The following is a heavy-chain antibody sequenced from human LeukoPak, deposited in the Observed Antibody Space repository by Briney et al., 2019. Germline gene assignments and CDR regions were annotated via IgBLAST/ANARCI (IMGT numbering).Heavy chain of an antibody. CDR3: AKESSSSYYFDY. CDR2: IRYDGNNK. J-gene: IGHJ4*02. CDR1: GFPFSDYV. D-gene: IGHD6-13*01. Sequence: PGGSLRLSCAAPGFPFSDYVMHWVRQAPGKGLEWVSVIRYDGNNKYYADSVKGRFTISRDNSKNTLYLQMNSLRAEDTAVYYCAKESSSSYYFDYWGQGTLVTVSS. V-gene: IGHV3-30*02.